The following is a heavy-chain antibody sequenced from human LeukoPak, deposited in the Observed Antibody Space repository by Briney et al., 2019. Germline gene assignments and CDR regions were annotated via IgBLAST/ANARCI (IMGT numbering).Heavy chain of an antibody. V-gene: IGHV1-24*01. CDR3: AISGNDAFDI. CDR2: CDPEDVET. J-gene: IGHJ3*02. Sequence: ASVKVSCKVAGYSLTELARQWVRQAPGKGLEWMGGCDPEDVETVYAQKFQGRVTMTEDTSTDTAYLELGSLRSEHTAVSYCAISGNDAFDIWGQGTMVTVSS. CDR1: GYSLTELA. D-gene: IGHD2-15*01.